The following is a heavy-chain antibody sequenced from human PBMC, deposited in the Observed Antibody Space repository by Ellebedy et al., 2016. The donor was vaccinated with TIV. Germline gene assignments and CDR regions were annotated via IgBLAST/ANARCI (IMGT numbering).Heavy chain of an antibody. CDR1: GGSFSGYS. J-gene: IGHJ6*02. Sequence: MPSETLSLTCAVHGGSFSGYSWSWIRQSPGKGLEWLGEINHSGSTNYNPSLKSRVTISVDTSKNQFSLKLSSVTAADTAVYYCARGRRFFYYYGMDVWGQGTTVTVSS. V-gene: IGHV4-34*01. D-gene: IGHD3-3*01. CDR3: ARGRRFFYYYGMDV. CDR2: INHSGST.